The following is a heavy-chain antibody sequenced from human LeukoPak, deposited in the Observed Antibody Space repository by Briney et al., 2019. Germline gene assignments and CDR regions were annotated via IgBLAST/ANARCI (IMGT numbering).Heavy chain of an antibody. V-gene: IGHV1-46*01. CDR3: ARDLGAQTMVFFDP. Sequence: GASVKVSCKASGYTFTSYYIHWVRQAPGQGLEWMGIINPSGGGTNYAQKFQARVTMNRDTSTSTVYMELSSLRSEDPAVYYCARDLGAQTMVFFDPWGQGTLVTVSS. CDR2: INPSGGGT. D-gene: IGHD4/OR15-4a*01. CDR1: GYTFTSYY. J-gene: IGHJ5*02.